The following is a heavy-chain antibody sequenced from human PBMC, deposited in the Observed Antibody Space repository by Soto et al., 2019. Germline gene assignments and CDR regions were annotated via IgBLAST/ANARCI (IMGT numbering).Heavy chain of an antibody. V-gene: IGHV4-30-4*01. CDR3: AGGIAARPLGY. J-gene: IGHJ4*02. CDR2: ISYSGTA. D-gene: IGHD6-6*01. Sequence: PSETLSLTCTVSGGSMSSGIYYWSWIRQPPGKGLEWIAFISYSGTAHYSASLRSRVSISVDTSKNQFSLDLSSVTAADTAVYYCAGGIAARPLGYWGQGTLVTVSS. CDR1: GGSMSSGIYY.